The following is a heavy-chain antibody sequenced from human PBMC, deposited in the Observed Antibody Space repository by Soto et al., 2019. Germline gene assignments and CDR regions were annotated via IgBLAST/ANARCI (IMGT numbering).Heavy chain of an antibody. D-gene: IGHD2-2*01. Sequence: QVQLQESGPGLVKPSETLSLTCTVSGASISGFYWSWIQKSAGKGLEWIGRIYATGTTDYNPSLKSRVMMSVDTSKNQFSLTLRSVTAADTAVYYCARHDCRSTTCSDFDSWGQGTLVTVS. CDR1: GASISGFY. V-gene: IGHV4-4*07. CDR2: IYATGTT. CDR3: ARHDCRSTTCSDFDS. J-gene: IGHJ4*02.